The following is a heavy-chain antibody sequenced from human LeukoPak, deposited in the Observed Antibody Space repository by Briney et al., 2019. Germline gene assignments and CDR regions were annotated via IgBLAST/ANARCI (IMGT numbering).Heavy chain of an antibody. Sequence: GESLKISCKGSGYSFTSYWIGWVRQMPGKGLEWMGIIYPGDSDTRYSPSFQGQVTISADKSISTAYLQWSSLKASDTAMYYCARPRGYCSGGSCYDWFDPWGQGTLVTVSS. V-gene: IGHV5-51*01. CDR3: ARPRGYCSGGSCYDWFDP. J-gene: IGHJ5*02. CDR1: GYSFTSYW. D-gene: IGHD2-15*01. CDR2: IYPGDSDT.